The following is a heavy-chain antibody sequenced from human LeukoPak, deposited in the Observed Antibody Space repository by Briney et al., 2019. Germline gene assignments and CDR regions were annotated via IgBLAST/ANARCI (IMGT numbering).Heavy chain of an antibody. CDR2: INPNSGGT. D-gene: IGHD1-7*01. CDR1: GYTFTGYY. J-gene: IGHJ4*02. Sequence: ASVKVSCKASGYTFTGYYMHWVRQAPGQGLEWMGWINPNSGGTNYAQKFQGRVTMTRDTSISTAYMELSRLRSDDTAVYYCAREEGAGTTIDYWGQGTLVTVSS. CDR3: AREEGAGTTIDY. V-gene: IGHV1-2*02.